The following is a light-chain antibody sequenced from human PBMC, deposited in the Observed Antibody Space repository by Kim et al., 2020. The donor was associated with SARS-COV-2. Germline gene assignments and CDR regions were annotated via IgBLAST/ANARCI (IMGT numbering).Light chain of an antibody. CDR2: RDN. V-gene: IGLV3-1*01. J-gene: IGLJ1*01. CDR1: KLGDKY. CDR3: QAWDSSTFYV. Sequence: VSPGQTVSITCSGDKLGDKYVSWYQQRPGQSPALVIYRDNKRPSGIPARFSGSNSGNTATLTISGTHAMDEADYYCQAWDSSTFYVFGTGTKVTVL.